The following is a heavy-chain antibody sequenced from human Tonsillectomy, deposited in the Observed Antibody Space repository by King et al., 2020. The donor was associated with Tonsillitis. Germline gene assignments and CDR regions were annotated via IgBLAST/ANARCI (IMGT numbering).Heavy chain of an antibody. J-gene: IGHJ4*02. CDR2: ISFNGNNE. CDR1: GFNFYSYG. CDR3: ARERLYSSGWGIDY. D-gene: IGHD6-19*01. V-gene: IGHV3-30*19. Sequence: QLVQSGGGVVQPGRSLRLSCAASGFNFYSYGMHWVRQAPGKGLEWVAVISFNGNNENYADSVKGRFTISRDNSNNTLYLQMNSLSAEDTAVYYCARERLYSSGWGIDYWGQGALLTVSS.